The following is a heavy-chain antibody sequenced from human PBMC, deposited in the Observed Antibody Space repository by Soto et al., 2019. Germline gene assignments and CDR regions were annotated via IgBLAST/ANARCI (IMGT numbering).Heavy chain of an antibody. CDR2: IYYSGST. D-gene: IGHD1-26*01. CDR1: VGSISSGGYY. CDR3: ARDLGARNNYYGMDV. J-gene: IGHJ6*02. V-gene: IGHV4-31*03. Sequence: SETLSLTCTVSVGSISSGGYYWSWIRQHPGKGLEWIGYIYYSGSTYYNPSLKSRVTISVDTSKNQFSLKLSSVTAADTAVYYCARDLGARNNYYGMDVWGQGTTVTVSS.